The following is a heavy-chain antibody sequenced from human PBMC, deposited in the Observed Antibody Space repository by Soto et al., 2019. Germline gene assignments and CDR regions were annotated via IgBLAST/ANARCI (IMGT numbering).Heavy chain of an antibody. Sequence: ASVKVSCKASGYTFTSYGISWVRQAPGQGLEWMGWISAYNGNTNYAQKLQGRVTMTTDTSTSTAYMELRSLRSDDTAVYYWARDTHTGYSSSWPDYWGQGTLVTVSS. V-gene: IGHV1-18*04. CDR1: GYTFTSYG. CDR3: ARDTHTGYSSSWPDY. D-gene: IGHD6-13*01. CDR2: ISAYNGNT. J-gene: IGHJ4*02.